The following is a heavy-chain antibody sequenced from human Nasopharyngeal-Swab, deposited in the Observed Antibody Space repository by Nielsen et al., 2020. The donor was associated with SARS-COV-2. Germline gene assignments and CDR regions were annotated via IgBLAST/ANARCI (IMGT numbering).Heavy chain of an antibody. D-gene: IGHD3-22*01. J-gene: IGHJ4*02. CDR3: ARRGYPATDY. CDR2: INHSGST. V-gene: IGHV4-34*01. Sequence: WIRQPPGKGLEWIGEINHSGSTNYNPSLKSRVTISVDTSKNQFSLKLSIVTAADTAVYYCARRGYPATDYWGQGTLVTVSS.